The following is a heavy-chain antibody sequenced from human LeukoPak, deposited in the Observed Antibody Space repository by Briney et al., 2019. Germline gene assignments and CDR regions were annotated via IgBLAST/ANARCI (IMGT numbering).Heavy chain of an antibody. CDR1: GFTFSSYA. CDR3: ARDLGYYDSSGYTIPYYYYGMDV. J-gene: IGHJ6*02. Sequence: GGSLRLSCAASGFTFSSYAMHWVRQAPGKGLEWVAVISYDGSNKYYADSVKGRFTISRDNSKNTLYLQTNSPRAEDTAVYYCARDLGYYDSSGYTIPYYYYGMDVWGQGTTVTVSS. CDR2: ISYDGSNK. D-gene: IGHD3-22*01. V-gene: IGHV3-30-3*01.